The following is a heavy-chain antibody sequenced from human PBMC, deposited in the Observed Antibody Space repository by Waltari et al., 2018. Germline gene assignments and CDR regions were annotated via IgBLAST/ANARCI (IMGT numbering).Heavy chain of an antibody. D-gene: IGHD7-27*01. CDR1: GFIFSSYG. V-gene: IGHV3-30*02. CDR2: IRQDGSNE. Sequence: QVQVVESGGGVVPPGGSLRLSCAVSGFIFSSYGMHWVRQAPGKGLEWVGFIRQDGSNEYYPDSVKGRFTISRDNSKNTLYLQMNSLRVEDSAVYYCAKVASGHWGFADSWGQGTLVTVSS. J-gene: IGHJ4*02. CDR3: AKVASGHWGFADS.